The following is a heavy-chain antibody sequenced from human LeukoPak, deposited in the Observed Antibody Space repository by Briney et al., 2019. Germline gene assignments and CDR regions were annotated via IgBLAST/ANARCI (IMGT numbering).Heavy chain of an antibody. Sequence: RPAETLSLTCAVSGGSVNRGTFFWTWIRKPPGKGLEWIGYISNSGSTNYHPSLKSQVTISSDTSKTQFTLKLTSVTAADTAVYYCARSPSGYRFDSWGQGTLVIVSS. J-gene: IGHJ4*02. D-gene: IGHD3-22*01. CDR3: ARSPSGYRFDS. CDR1: GGSVNRGTFF. V-gene: IGHV4-61*01. CDR2: ISNSGST.